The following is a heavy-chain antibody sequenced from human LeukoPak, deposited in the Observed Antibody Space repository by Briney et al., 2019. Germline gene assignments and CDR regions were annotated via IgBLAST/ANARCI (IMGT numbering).Heavy chain of an antibody. D-gene: IGHD2-21*01. V-gene: IGHV4-4*07. CDR3: ARNEVVYNYYYYMDV. Sequence: SETLSLTCTVSGGSISSYYWSWIRQPAGKGLEWVGRIYTSGSTNYNPSLKSRVTMSVDTSKNQFSLKLSSVTAADTAVYYCARNEVVYNYYYYMDVWGKGTMVTVSS. J-gene: IGHJ6*03. CDR1: GGSISSYY. CDR2: IYTSGST.